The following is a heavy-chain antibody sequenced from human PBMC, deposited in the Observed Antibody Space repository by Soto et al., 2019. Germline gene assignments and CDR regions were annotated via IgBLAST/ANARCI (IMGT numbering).Heavy chain of an antibody. D-gene: IGHD6-19*01. CDR1: GFTFSSYS. Sequence: EVQLVESGGGLVQPGGSLRLSCAASGFTFSSYSMNWVRQAPGKGLEWVSYISSSSSTIYYADSVKGRFTISRDNAKNSLYLQMNSLRDEDTAVYYCARDYCQWPKRPYYGMDAWGQGTTVTVSS. CDR3: ARDYCQWPKRPYYGMDA. V-gene: IGHV3-48*02. J-gene: IGHJ6*02. CDR2: ISSSSSTI.